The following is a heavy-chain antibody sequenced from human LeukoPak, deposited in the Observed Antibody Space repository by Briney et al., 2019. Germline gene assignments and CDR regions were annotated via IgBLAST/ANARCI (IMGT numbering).Heavy chain of an antibody. V-gene: IGHV1-69*04. Sequence: ASVKVSCKASGGTFNNYAITWVRQAPGQGLEWIGRIIPILDIVNYTQKFQGRVTITADTITNTAYMELSSLRSEDTAVYFCARAPAGMDVWGQGTTVIVSS. D-gene: IGHD1-14*01. CDR1: GGTFNNYA. J-gene: IGHJ6*02. CDR3: ARAPAGMDV. CDR2: IIPILDIV.